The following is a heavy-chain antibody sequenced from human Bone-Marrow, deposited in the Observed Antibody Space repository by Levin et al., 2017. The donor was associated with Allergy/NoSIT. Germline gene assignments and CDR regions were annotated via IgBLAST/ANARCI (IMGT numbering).Heavy chain of an antibody. J-gene: IGHJ4*02. CDR2: IYYDDTT. CDR1: GFTVSNNY. CDR3: ARVPPADY. V-gene: IGHV3-66*01. Sequence: GGSLRLSCAASGFTVSNNYMTWVRQAPGKGLEWVSIIYYDDTTNYADSVKDRFIISRDTSKDTVYLQMNSLRADDTAVYYCARVPPADYWGQGILVTVSS.